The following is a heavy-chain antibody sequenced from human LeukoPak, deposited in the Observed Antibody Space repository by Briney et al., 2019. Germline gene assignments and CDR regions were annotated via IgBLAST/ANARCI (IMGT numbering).Heavy chain of an antibody. J-gene: IGHJ4*02. CDR2: ISSSSSYI. Sequence: PGGSLRLSCAASGFTFSSYSMNWVRQAPGKGLEWVSSISSSSSYIYYADSVKGRFTISRDNAKNSLYLQMNSLRAEDTAVYYCARWGGYGDYASSYWGQGTLVTVSS. V-gene: IGHV3-21*01. D-gene: IGHD4-17*01. CDR1: GFTFSSYS. CDR3: ARWGGYGDYASSY.